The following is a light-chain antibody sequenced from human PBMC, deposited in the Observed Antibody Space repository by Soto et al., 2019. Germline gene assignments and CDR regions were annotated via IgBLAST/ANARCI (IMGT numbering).Light chain of an antibody. V-gene: IGKV3-20*01. CDR2: GAS. CDR1: QSVSSSY. CDR3: QQYGSSLIT. J-gene: IGKJ5*01. Sequence: EIVLTQSPGTLSLSPGERATLSCRASQSVSSSYLAWYQQKPGQAPRLLSYGASSRATGIPDRFSGSGSGRDFTLTSSRLEPEDFAVYYCQQYGSSLITFGQGTRLEMK.